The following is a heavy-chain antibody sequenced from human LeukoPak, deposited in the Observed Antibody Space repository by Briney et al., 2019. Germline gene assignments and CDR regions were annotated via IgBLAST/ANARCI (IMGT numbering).Heavy chain of an antibody. CDR3: ARERMIVVGIYYYYCMDV. Sequence: GGSLRLSCAASGFTFSDYAMHWVRQAPGKGLEFVSVIGPIGVYTYYANSVKGRFTISRDNAKNSLYLQMNSLRAEDTAVYYCARERMIVVGIYYYYCMDVWGQGTTVTVSS. V-gene: IGHV3-64*01. CDR2: IGPIGVYT. CDR1: GFTFSDYA. J-gene: IGHJ6*02. D-gene: IGHD3-22*01.